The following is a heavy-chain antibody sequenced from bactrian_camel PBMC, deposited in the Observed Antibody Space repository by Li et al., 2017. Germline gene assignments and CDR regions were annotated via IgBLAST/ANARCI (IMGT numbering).Heavy chain of an antibody. J-gene: IGHJ6*01. CDR2: TATGSGNT. CDR3: ALDPASGKTSWVYHLLPRPTFGF. CDR1: GYTYNRNC. V-gene: IGHV3S1*01. Sequence: VQLAESGGGLVRPGGSLRLSCAASGYTYNRNCMAWFRQASGKEREGVARTATGSGNTYYADSVKGRFTISKDSSKNILYLQMNGLKPEDAATYYCALDPASGKTSWVYHLLPRPTFGFWGKGTQVTVS. D-gene: IGHD2*01.